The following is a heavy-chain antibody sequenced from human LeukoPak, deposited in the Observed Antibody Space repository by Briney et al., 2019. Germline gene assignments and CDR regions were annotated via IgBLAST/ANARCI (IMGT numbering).Heavy chain of an antibody. CDR2: ISAYNGNT. Sequence: ASVKVSCKASGYTFTSYGISWVRQAPGQGLEWMGWISAYNGNTNYAQKLQGRVTMTTDTSTSTAYMGLGSLRSDDTAVYYCAREAAFRGEGSGTQANLDYWGQGTLVTVSS. CDR3: AREAAFRGEGSGTQANLDY. D-gene: IGHD3-10*01. CDR1: GYTFTSYG. J-gene: IGHJ4*02. V-gene: IGHV1-18*01.